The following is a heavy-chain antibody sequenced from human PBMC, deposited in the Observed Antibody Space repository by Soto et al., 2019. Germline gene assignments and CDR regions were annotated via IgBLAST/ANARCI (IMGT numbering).Heavy chain of an antibody. D-gene: IGHD3-10*01. J-gene: IGHJ4*02. CDR1: GFTFSSYA. CDR3: ATRSGSYYRWNYFDY. CDR2: ISSSGGST. Sequence: HPGGSLRLSCAASGFTFSSYAMSWVRQAPGKGLEWVSAISSSGGSTYYADSVKGRFTISRDNSKNTLYLQMNSLRAEDTAVYYCATRSGSYYRWNYFDYWGQGTLATVSS. V-gene: IGHV3-23*01.